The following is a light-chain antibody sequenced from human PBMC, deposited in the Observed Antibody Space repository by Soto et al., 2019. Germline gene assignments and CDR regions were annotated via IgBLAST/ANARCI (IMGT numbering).Light chain of an antibody. CDR2: ENN. J-gene: IGLJ2*01. CDR3: GTWDSSLSAEV. Sequence: QSVLTQPPSVSAAPGQKVTISCSGSSSNIGNNYVSWYKQLPGTAPKLLIYENNKRPSGIPDRFSGSKSGTSATLGITGLQTGYEADYYCGTWDSSLSAEVFGGGTKLTVL. CDR1: SSNIGNNY. V-gene: IGLV1-51*02.